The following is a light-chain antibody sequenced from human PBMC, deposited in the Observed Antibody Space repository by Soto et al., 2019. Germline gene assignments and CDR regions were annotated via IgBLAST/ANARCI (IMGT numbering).Light chain of an antibody. Sequence: AIRMTQSPSSLSASTGDRVTITCRASQGISSYLAWYQQKQGKAPKXLIYKASTLKSGVPSRFSGSGSGTELTITISSLQPDDCETYYCQHYNSYSEAFGQGTKVDIK. CDR1: QGISSY. V-gene: IGKV1-8*01. CDR2: KAS. J-gene: IGKJ1*01. CDR3: QHYNSYSEA.